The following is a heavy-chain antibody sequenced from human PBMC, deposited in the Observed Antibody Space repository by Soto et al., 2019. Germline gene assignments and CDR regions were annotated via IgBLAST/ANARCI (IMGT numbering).Heavy chain of an antibody. J-gene: IGHJ3*02. D-gene: IGHD3-3*01. CDR3: ARHASLGWGSDYDFRSGYYYAFDI. Sequence: KVSCKASGGTFSSYAISWVRQAPGQGLEWMGIIYPGDSDTRYSPSFQGQVTISADKSISTAYLQWSSLKASDTAMYYCARHASLGWGSDYDFRSGYYYAFDIWGQGTMVTVSS. CDR1: GGTFSSYA. CDR2: IYPGDSDT. V-gene: IGHV5-51*01.